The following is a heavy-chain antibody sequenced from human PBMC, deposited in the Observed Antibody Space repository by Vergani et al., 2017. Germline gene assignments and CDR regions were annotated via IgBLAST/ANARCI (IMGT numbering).Heavy chain of an antibody. D-gene: IGHD3-10*01. CDR1: EFTFSNYA. Sequence: EVQLVESGGGLVQPGGSLRLTCAASEFTFSNYAMNWVRQAPGKGLELVSGISGSGVSAYYTDSVKGRFTISRDNSKNMLFLQMNNLRTEDTAIYYCAKQYFVSGNYLFDYWGKGTLVTVSS. CDR3: AKQYFVSGNYLFDY. J-gene: IGHJ4*02. CDR2: ISGSGVSA. V-gene: IGHV3-23*04.